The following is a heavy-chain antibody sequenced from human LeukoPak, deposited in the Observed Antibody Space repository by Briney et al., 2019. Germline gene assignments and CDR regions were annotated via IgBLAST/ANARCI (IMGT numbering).Heavy chain of an antibody. CDR1: GFTFSNYA. Sequence: GSLRLSCAASGFTFSNYAMSWIRQPPGKGLEWIGEINHSGSTNYNPSLKSRVTISVDTSKNQFSLKLSSVTAADTAVYYCARGLQLLWFGELYLARFGPWGQGTLVTVSS. D-gene: IGHD3-10*01. CDR2: INHSGST. V-gene: IGHV4-34*01. CDR3: ARGLQLLWFGELYLARFGP. J-gene: IGHJ5*02.